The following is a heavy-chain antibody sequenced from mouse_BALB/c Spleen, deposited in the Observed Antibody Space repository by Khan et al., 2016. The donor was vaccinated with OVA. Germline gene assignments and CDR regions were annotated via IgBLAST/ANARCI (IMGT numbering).Heavy chain of an antibody. Sequence: EVKLEVSGPGLVKPSQSLSLTCTVTGYSITSDYAWNWIRQFPGNKLEWMGFISYSGSTNYNPSLKSRTSSTRNTSKNQFCRRLNSVTTEDTATYYGARAIMANWGQGTTLTVSS. V-gene: IGHV3-2*02. J-gene: IGHJ2*01. CDR3: ARAIMAN. CDR2: ISYSGST. CDR1: GYSITSDYA.